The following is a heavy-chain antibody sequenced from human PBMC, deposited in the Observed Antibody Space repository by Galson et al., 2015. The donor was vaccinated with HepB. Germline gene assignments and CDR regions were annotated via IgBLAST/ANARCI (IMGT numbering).Heavy chain of an antibody. CDR3: VKDRGRGIAVAGTFDY. CDR1: GFTFTNYA. J-gene: IGHJ4*02. D-gene: IGHD6-19*01. Sequence: SLRLSCAASGFTFTNYAMHWVRQAPGKGLECVSGISSNGDSTYYIDSVKGRFTISRDNSKSTLYLQMSGLRAEDTAVYYCVKDRGRGIAVAGTFDYWGQGTLVTVSS. V-gene: IGHV3-64D*06. CDR2: ISSNGDST.